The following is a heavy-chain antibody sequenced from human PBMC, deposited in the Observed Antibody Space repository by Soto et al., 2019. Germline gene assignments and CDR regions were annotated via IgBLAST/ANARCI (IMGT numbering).Heavy chain of an antibody. J-gene: IGHJ6*02. V-gene: IGHV4-34*01. D-gene: IGHD3-3*01. Sequence: NPSETLSLTCAVYGGSFSGYYWSWIRQPPGKGLEWIGEINHSGSTNYNPSLKSRVAISVDTSKNQFSLKLSSVTAADTAVYYCARSSRITIFGVVIEPYYYYYGMDVWGQGTTVTVSS. CDR2: INHSGST. CDR1: GGSFSGYY. CDR3: ARSSRITIFGVVIEPYYYYYGMDV.